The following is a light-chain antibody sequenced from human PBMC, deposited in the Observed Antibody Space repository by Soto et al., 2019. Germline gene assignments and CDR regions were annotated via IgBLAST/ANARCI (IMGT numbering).Light chain of an antibody. Sequence: QSVLTQSPSASASLGASVNLTCTVSSAHSSFAIAWHQQQPGKGPRYLMKVNNDGGHRKGDEIPDRFSGSSSGTERYLTISRLQSEDEADYYCQAWGTGIQVFGGGTKVTVL. V-gene: IGLV4-69*01. CDR3: QAWGTGIQV. CDR2: VNNDGGH. J-gene: IGLJ3*02. CDR1: SAHSSFA.